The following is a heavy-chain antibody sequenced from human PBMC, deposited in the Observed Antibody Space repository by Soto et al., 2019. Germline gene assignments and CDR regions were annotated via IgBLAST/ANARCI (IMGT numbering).Heavy chain of an antibody. D-gene: IGHD6-13*01. CDR2: IRNKVNSYTT. V-gene: IGHV3-72*01. CDR1: GFTFSDHY. CDR3: TRVRSSSWGLDASDI. J-gene: IGHJ3*02. Sequence: GSLRLSCAASGFTFSDHYMDWVRQAPGEGLEWVGRIRNKVNSYTTEYAASVKGRFTISRDDSQNSLYLQMNSLKTEDTAVYYCTRVRSSSWGLDASDIWGQGTMVTVSS.